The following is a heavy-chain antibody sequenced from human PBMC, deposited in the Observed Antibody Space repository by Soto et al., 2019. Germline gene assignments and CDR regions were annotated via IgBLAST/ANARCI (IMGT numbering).Heavy chain of an antibody. Sequence: QIQLVQSGAEVKKPGASVKVSCKASGYNFFDYGVSWVRQAPGQGRGWMGWGSPKSGNTDYARKGQNRVTMTTDTSTRTAYMELRVLRSDDTAVYYCARGRTVSSIGPLLVWGQGTLVSVSS. V-gene: IGHV1-18*01. D-gene: IGHD1-1*01. J-gene: IGHJ1*01. CDR2: GSPKSGNT. CDR3: ARGRTVSSIGPLLV. CDR1: GYNFFDYG.